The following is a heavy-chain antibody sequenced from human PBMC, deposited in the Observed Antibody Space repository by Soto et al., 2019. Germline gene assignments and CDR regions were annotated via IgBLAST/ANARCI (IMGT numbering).Heavy chain of an antibody. V-gene: IGHV3-9*01. D-gene: IGHD6-6*01. CDR3: AKDLISYSSSSGVWRFDP. CDR1: GFTFDDYA. J-gene: IGHJ5*02. CDR2: ISWNSGSI. Sequence: EVQLVESGGGLVQPGRSLRLSCAASGFTFDDYAMHWVRQAPGKGLEWVSGISWNSGSIGYADSVKGRFTISRDNAKNSLYLQMNSLRAEDTALYYCAKDLISYSSSSGVWRFDPWGQGTLVTVSS.